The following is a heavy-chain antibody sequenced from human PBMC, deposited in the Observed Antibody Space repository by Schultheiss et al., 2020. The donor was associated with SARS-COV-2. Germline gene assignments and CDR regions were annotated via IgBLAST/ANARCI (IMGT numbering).Heavy chain of an antibody. J-gene: IGHJ3*02. Sequence: SETLSLTCTVSGGSISSYYWGWIRQPPGKGLEWIGSIYYSGSTYYNPSLKSRVTISVDTSKNQFSLKLSSVTAADTAVYYCARLPRVEVPAAFAFDIWGQGTMVTVSS. CDR2: IYYSGST. D-gene: IGHD2-2*01. CDR3: ARLPRVEVPAAFAFDI. CDR1: GGSISSYY. V-gene: IGHV4-39*01.